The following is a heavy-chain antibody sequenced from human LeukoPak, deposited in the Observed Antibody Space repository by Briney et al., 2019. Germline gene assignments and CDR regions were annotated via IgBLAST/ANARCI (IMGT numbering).Heavy chain of an antibody. Sequence: GGSLRLSCAASGFTVSSNYMSWVRQAPGKGLEWVSAISGSGGSTYYADSVKGRFTISRDNSKNTLYLQMNSLRAEDTAVYYCAKDRRFWSGYYDDAFDIWGQGTMVTVSS. CDR2: ISGSGGST. J-gene: IGHJ3*02. CDR3: AKDRRFWSGYYDDAFDI. V-gene: IGHV3-23*01. CDR1: GFTVSSNY. D-gene: IGHD3-3*01.